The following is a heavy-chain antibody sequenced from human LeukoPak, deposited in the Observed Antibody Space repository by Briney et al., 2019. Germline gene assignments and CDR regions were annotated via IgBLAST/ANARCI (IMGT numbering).Heavy chain of an antibody. Sequence: ASVKVSCKASGYTFTSYDINWVRQATGQGLEWMGWMNPNSGNTGYAQKFQGRVTMTTDTSTSTAYMELRSLRSDDTAVYYCARGRPKNLWFGDLPDHDYWGQGTLVTVSS. CDR3: ARGRPKNLWFGDLPDHDY. D-gene: IGHD3-10*01. CDR1: GYTFTSYD. J-gene: IGHJ4*02. CDR2: MNPNSGNT. V-gene: IGHV1-8*01.